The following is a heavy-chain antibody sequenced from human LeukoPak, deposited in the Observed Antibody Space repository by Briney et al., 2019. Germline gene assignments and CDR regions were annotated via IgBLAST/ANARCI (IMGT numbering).Heavy chain of an antibody. CDR2: ISSSGGST. D-gene: IGHD2-15*01. CDR1: GFTFSSYW. Sequence: GGSLRLSCAASGFTFSSYWMSWVRQAPGMGLEWVSTISSSGGSTYYAGSVKGRFTISRDNSKNTLYLQMNSLRAEDTAVHYCARSSSGGRSIYDYWGQGTLVTASS. V-gene: IGHV3-23*01. CDR3: ARSSSGGRSIYDY. J-gene: IGHJ4*02.